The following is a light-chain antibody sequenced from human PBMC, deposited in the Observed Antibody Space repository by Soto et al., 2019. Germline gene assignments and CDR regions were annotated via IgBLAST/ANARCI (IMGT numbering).Light chain of an antibody. J-gene: IGKJ1*01. V-gene: IGKV3-20*01. CDR3: QQYGSSGT. Sequence: EIVMTQSPAPLSVSPGERATLSCRASQSVSSNLAWYQQKPGQAPRLLIYGASTRATGIPDRFSGSGSGTDFTLTISRLEPEDFAVYYCQQYGSSGTLGQGTKVDIK. CDR2: GAS. CDR1: QSVSSN.